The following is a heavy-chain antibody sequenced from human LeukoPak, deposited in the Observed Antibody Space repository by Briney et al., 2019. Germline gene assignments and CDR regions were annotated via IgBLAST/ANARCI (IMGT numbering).Heavy chain of an antibody. V-gene: IGHV3-15*01. J-gene: IGHJ4*02. Sequence: GGSLRLSCAASGFTFSNAWMSWVRQAPGKGLEWVGRIKSKTDGGTTDYAAPVEGRFTISRDDSKNTLYLQMNSLKTEDTAVYYCTTPLTLTTVTTSGYWGQGTLVTVSS. CDR1: GFTFSNAW. D-gene: IGHD4-17*01. CDR3: TTPLTLTTVTTSGY. CDR2: IKSKTDGGTT.